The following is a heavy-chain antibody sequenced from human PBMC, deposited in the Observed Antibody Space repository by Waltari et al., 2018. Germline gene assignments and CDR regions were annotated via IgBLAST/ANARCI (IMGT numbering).Heavy chain of an antibody. Sequence: EEQMVESGGDLVKPGGSLKLSCAASGSLFSDSAIHWVRQAPGKGLEWVGRIRTKTNNYATAYGASVKGRFTISRDDSRNVAYLQMNSLKTEDTALYYCARHDPLDYWGQGTLVTVSS. V-gene: IGHV3-73*01. CDR1: GSLFSDSA. CDR3: ARHDPLDY. CDR2: IRTKTNNYAT. J-gene: IGHJ4*02.